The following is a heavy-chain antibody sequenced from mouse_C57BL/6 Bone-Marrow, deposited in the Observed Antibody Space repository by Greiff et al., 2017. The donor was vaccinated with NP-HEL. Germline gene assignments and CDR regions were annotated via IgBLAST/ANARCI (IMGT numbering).Heavy chain of an antibody. D-gene: IGHD1-1*01. V-gene: IGHV5-6*01. CDR2: ISSGGSYT. J-gene: IGHJ1*03. CDR3: ARHRATVVATDFDV. Sequence: EVQLVESGGDLVKPGGSLKLSCAASGFTFSSYGMSWVRQTPDKRLEWVATISSGGSYTYYPDSVKGRFTISRDNAKNTLYLQMSRLKSEDTAMYYCARHRATVVATDFDVWGTGTTVTVSS. CDR1: GFTFSSYG.